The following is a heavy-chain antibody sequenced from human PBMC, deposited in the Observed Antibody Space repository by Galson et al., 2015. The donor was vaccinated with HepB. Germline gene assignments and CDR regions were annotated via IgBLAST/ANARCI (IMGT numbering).Heavy chain of an antibody. V-gene: IGHV3-15*07. CDR1: GFTFSNAW. D-gene: IGHD3-9*01. J-gene: IGHJ6*03. CDR3: TTAAMYYDILTGHTYYYMDV. CDR2: IKSKTDGGTT. Sequence: SLRLSCAASGFTFSNAWMNWVRQAPGKGLEWVGRIKSKTDGGTTDYAAPVKGRFTISRDDSKNTLYLQMNSLKTEDTAVYYCTTAAMYYDILTGHTYYYMDVWGKGTTVTVSS.